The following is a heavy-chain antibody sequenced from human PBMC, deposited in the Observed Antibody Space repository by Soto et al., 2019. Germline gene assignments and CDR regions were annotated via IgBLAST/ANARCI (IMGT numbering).Heavy chain of an antibody. CDR3: ARDEYFGVVIIPFDY. J-gene: IGHJ4*02. CDR1: GFTFSRYS. V-gene: IGHV3-21*01. Sequence: GGSLRLSCAAAGFTFSRYSMNWVRQAAGKGLDGGSSIISSSSYIYYADSVKGRFTISRDNAKNSLYLQMNSLRAEDTAVYYCARDEYFGVVIIPFDYWGQGTLVTVSS. D-gene: IGHD3-3*01. CDR2: IISSSSYI.